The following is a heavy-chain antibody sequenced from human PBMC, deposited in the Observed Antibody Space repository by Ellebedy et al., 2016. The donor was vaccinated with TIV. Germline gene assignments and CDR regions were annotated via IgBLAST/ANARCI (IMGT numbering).Heavy chain of an antibody. D-gene: IGHD3-10*01. J-gene: IGHJ4*02. CDR1: GFTFSSYS. CDR2: ITSSINTT. CDR3: ARGLWGSGRHRLDH. V-gene: IGHV3-48*02. Sequence: GESLKISXAASGFTFSSYSMNWVRQMPGKGLEWVAHITSSINTTYYADAVKGRFTISTDNAKNSLYLEMNSLRDDDTAVYYCARGLWGSGRHRLDHWGQGTLVTVSS.